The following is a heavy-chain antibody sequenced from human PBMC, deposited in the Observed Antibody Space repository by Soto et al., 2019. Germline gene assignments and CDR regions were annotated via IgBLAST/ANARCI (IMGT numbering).Heavy chain of an antibody. V-gene: IGHV3-53*01. CDR2: HYSGGMT. CDR3: ARHRHPRGTVGSTSPLDP. J-gene: IGHJ5*02. CDR1: GFSVSSNY. D-gene: IGHD1-26*01. Sequence: GASLRLSCAISGFSVSSNYLSCVRQAPGKGLDWFSVHYSGGMTYYADSVQGRFTISRDKSNNSLYLQMRRVRAEDTAVYFCARHRHPRGTVGSTSPLDPWGQGTQVNV.